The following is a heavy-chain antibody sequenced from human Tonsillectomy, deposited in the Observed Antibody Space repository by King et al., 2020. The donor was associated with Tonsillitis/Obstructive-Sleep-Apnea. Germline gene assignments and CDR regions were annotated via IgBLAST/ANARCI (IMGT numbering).Heavy chain of an antibody. CDR1: GFTFSSYA. CDR3: VKDRAQHSSGLYYFDY. CDR2: ISSNGGST. D-gene: IGHD3-22*01. J-gene: IGHJ4*02. V-gene: IGHV3-64D*06. Sequence: QLVQSGGGLVQPGGSLRLSCSASGFTFSSYAMHWVRQAPGKGLEHVSAISSNGGSTYYADSVKGRFTISRDNSKNTLYLQMSSLRAEDTAVYYCVKDRAQHSSGLYYFDYWGQGTLVTVSS.